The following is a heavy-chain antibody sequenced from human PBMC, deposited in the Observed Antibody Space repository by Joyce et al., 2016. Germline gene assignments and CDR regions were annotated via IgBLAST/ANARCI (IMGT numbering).Heavy chain of an antibody. D-gene: IGHD4-23*01. CDR2: ISSGGCRT. J-gene: IGHJ4*02. CDR3: AKDRPRAESDGGMD. CDR1: RVTFSSYV. V-gene: IGHV3-23*01. Sequence: EVQLLESGGALVQPGGSLRISCAASRVTFSSYVMYWVRQAPGKGLEWVSAISSGGCRTYYADSVNGRFTLSRDNSENTLYLQMNSLRAEDTAVYYCAKDRPRAESDGGMDWGQGTLVTVS.